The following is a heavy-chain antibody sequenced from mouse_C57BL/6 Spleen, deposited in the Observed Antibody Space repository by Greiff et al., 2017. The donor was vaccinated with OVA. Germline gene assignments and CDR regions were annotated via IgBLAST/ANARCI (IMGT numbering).Heavy chain of an antibody. J-gene: IGHJ3*01. CDR1: GFSLTSYA. CDR3: TSHYDGYYVHFAY. D-gene: IGHD2-3*01. V-gene: IGHV2-9-1*01. CDR2: ICTGGGT. Sequence: VKLVESGPGLVAPSQSLSITCTVSGFSLTSYAISWVRQPPGKGLEWLGVICTGGGTNYNSALKSRLSISKDNSKSQVFLKMNSLQTDDTARYYCTSHYDGYYVHFAYWGQGTLVTVSA.